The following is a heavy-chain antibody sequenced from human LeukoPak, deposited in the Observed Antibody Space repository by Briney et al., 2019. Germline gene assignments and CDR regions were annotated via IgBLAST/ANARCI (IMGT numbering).Heavy chain of an antibody. CDR1: GFTFDGYP. CDR2: ITANSGKL. Sequence: GGSLRLFCAASGFTFDGYPMHWVRQAPGKGVEGVSGITANSGKLDYADSVKGRFVISRDNAKNSLFLRLNNVRAEDMALYCCARESTSTYGARLYSFDCWGQGTQVTVSS. D-gene: IGHD2-8*01. J-gene: IGHJ4*02. V-gene: IGHV3-9*03. CDR3: ARESTSTYGARLYSFDC.